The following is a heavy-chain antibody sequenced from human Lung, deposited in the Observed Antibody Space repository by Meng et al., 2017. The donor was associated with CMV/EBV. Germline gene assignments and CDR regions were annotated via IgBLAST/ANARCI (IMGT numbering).Heavy chain of an antibody. V-gene: IGHV1-2*02. CDR3: TSAPGDY. D-gene: IGHD1-14*01. J-gene: IGHJ4*01. Sequence: ASXKVSWKASGYTFIDYYMHWVRQAPGQGLEWVGWINPKSGGTHYAQSFQGRVTITRDTSINTVYMEISSLKSDDTAVYYCTSAPGDYWGQGTLVTVSS. CDR1: GYTFIDYY. CDR2: INPKSGGT.